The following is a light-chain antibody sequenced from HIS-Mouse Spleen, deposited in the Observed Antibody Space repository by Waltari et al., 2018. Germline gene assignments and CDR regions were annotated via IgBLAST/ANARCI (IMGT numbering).Light chain of an antibody. CDR1: ALSKKY. J-gene: IGLJ2*01. V-gene: IGLV3-10*01. CDR2: EDS. CDR3: YSTDSSGNHRV. Sequence: SYELTQPPSVSVSPGQTARSTCPGDALSKKYAYCYHQKSGQAPVVVIYEDSKRPSGIPERFSGSSSGTMATLTISGAQVEDEADYYCYSTDSSGNHRVFGGGTKLTVL.